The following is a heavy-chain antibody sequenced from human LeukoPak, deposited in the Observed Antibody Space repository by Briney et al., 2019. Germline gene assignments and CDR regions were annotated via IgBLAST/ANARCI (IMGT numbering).Heavy chain of an antibody. CDR1: GRSFSGYY. J-gene: IGHJ4*02. V-gene: IGHV4-34*01. CDR2: INHSGST. Sequence: SETLSLTCAVYGRSFSGYYWSWIRQPPGKGLEWSGEINHSGSTNYNPSLKSRVTISVDKSKNQFSLKLSSVTAADTAVYYCARRTTVTIPFGYWGQGTLVTVSS. D-gene: IGHD4-11*01. CDR3: ARRTTVTIPFGY.